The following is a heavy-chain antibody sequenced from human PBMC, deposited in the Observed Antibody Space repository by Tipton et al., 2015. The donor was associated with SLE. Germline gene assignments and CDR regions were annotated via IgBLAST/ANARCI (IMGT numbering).Heavy chain of an antibody. CDR1: GFTFSHYA. Sequence: LRLSCAASGFTFSHYAMHWVRQAPGKGLQWLAVISYDGSTKYYADSVGGRFTISRDNAKNSLSLQMNSLRAEDTAVYYCAREPSGYYHDAYWGQGTLVTVSS. CDR3: AREPSGYYHDAY. D-gene: IGHD3-22*01. CDR2: ISYDGSTK. V-gene: IGHV3-30-3*01. J-gene: IGHJ4*02.